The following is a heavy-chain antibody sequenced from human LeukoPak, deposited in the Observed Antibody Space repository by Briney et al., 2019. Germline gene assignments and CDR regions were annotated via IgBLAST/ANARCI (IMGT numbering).Heavy chain of an antibody. CDR3: ARVAEAAAFDS. CDR1: VFTLSTYS. V-gene: IGHV3-21*06. CDR2: IRIIIRYI. D-gene: IGHD6-13*01. J-gene: IGHJ4*02. Sequence: PGGSLRLSCAASVFTLSTYSMNWVRQAPGRGLEWVSSIRIIIRYIYYADSMRGRFTITRDNAKNSLDLQMNSLEPEDTAVYYCARVAEAAAFDSWGQGTLVTVSS.